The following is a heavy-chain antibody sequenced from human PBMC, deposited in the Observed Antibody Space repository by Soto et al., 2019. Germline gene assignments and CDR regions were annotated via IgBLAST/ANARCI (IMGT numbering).Heavy chain of an antibody. CDR1: VFTFSSYS. D-gene: IGHD3-22*01. Sequence: RWSLRLSCSASVFTFSSYSMNWFRQAPGKGLEWVSSISSSSSYIYYADSVKGRFTISRDNAKNSLYLQMNSLRAEDTAVYYCARDRWYYDSTGGSYYYYYGMDVWGQGTTVTVSS. CDR3: ARDRWYYDSTGGSYYYYYGMDV. CDR2: ISSSSSYI. J-gene: IGHJ6*02. V-gene: IGHV3-21*01.